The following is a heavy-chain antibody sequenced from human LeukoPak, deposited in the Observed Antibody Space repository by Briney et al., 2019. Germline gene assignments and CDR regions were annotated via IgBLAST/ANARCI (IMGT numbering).Heavy chain of an antibody. D-gene: IGHD3-10*01. CDR2: IYRGGRT. CDR3: ARGLGRELDGAFDI. Sequence: GGPLRHSCAASGFIVSSNYMSGVREAPGKGLEGVSVIYRGGRTYYADSVKCRFTISRDNSRNTLYLQMNSLRAEDTAVYYCARGLGRELDGAFDIGGQGTMDSVSS. V-gene: IGHV3-53*01. CDR1: GFIVSSNY. J-gene: IGHJ3*02.